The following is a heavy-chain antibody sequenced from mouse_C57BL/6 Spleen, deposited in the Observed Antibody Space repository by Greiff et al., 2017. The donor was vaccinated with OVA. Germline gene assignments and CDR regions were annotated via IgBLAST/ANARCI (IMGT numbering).Heavy chain of an antibody. CDR1: GYAFSSYW. CDR2: IYPGDGDT. J-gene: IGHJ4*01. Sequence: VKLVESGAELVKPGASVKISCKASGYAFSSYWMNWVKQRPGKGLEWIGQIYPGDGDTNYNGKFKGKATLTADKSSSTAYMQLSSLTSEDSAVYFCARSGYGSSYDAMDYWGQGTSVTVSS. D-gene: IGHD1-1*01. V-gene: IGHV1-80*01. CDR3: ARSGYGSSYDAMDY.